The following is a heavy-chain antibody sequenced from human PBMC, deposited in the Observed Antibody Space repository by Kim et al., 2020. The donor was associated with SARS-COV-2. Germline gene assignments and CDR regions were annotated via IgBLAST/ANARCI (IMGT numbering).Heavy chain of an antibody. J-gene: IGHJ4*02. CDR2: INGAGITT. CDR3: TTSFSANYVN. D-gene: IGHD1-26*01. V-gene: IGHV3-74*01. Sequence: GGSLRLSCAASGFTFTSTRMHWVRQAPGKGLVWVSGINGAGITTTYADSVKGRFTISRDNAKNTLSLQMSNLRAEDTAMYYCTTSFSANYVNWGQGTPVTVS. CDR1: GFTFTSTR.